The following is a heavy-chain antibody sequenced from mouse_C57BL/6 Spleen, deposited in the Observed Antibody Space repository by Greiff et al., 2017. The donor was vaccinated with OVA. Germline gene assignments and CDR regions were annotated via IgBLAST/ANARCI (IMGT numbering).Heavy chain of an antibody. Sequence: DVQLQESGGGLVQPKGSLKLSCAASGFTFNTYAMHWVRPAPGKGLEWVARIRSKSSNYATYYADSVKYRFTIASDDSQSMLYLQMYNLKTEDTVMYYCVGGGDYDGFAYWGQGTLVTVSA. CDR3: VGGGDYDGFAY. CDR2: IRSKSSNYAT. CDR1: GFTFNTYA. J-gene: IGHJ3*01. D-gene: IGHD2-4*01. V-gene: IGHV10-3*01.